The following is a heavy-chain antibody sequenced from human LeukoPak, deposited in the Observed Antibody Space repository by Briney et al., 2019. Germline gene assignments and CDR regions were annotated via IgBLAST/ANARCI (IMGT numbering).Heavy chain of an antibody. Sequence: GGSLRLSCAASGFTFSSYAMSWVRQAPGKGLEWVSAISGSGGSTYYADSVKGRFTISRDNSKNTLYLQMNSLRAEDTAVYYCAKPPLYDFWSGYWDYWGQGTLVTVSS. CDR3: AKPPLYDFWSGYWDY. D-gene: IGHD3-3*01. CDR2: ISGSGGST. CDR1: GFTFSSYA. V-gene: IGHV3-23*01. J-gene: IGHJ4*02.